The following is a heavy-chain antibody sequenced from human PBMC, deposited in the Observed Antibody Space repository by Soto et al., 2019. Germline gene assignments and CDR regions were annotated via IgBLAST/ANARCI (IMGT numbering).Heavy chain of an antibody. CDR2: IIPIFATA. J-gene: IGHJ6*02. CDR3: ARSITGTVSYYYGMDV. V-gene: IGHV1-69*12. Sequence: QVQLVQSGAEVKKPGSSVKVSCKASGGTFSSYAISWVRQAPGRGLEWMGGIIPIFATADYAQKFQGRVTITADESTSTAYMELSSLRSEDTAVYYCARSITGTVSYYYGMDVWGQGTTVTVSS. D-gene: IGHD1-20*01. CDR1: GGTFSSYA.